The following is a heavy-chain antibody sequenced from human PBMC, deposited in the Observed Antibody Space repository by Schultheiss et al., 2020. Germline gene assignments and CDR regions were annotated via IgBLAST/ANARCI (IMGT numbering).Heavy chain of an antibody. CDR3: AKGGYSYGYVDF. V-gene: IGHV3-23*01. Sequence: GGSLRLSCVASGFNFEIYAMSWVRQAPGKGLEWVSVISHSGGAIYYADYVKGRFSIYRDNSKSTLFLQMNSLRAEDTAVYFCAKGGYSYGYVDFWGQGSLVTVSS. D-gene: IGHD5-18*01. J-gene: IGHJ4*02. CDR2: ISHSGGAI. CDR1: GFNFEIYA.